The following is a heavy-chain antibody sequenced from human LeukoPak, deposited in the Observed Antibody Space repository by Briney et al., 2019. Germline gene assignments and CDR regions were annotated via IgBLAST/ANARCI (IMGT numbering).Heavy chain of an antibody. Sequence: PGGSLRLSCAASGFTFSNYDIHWVRQATGKGLEWVSGIGTAGDPYYPGSVKGRCTISRENAKNSLYLQMNSLRAGDTAVYYCARGSAVVGATGYYNGMDVWGQGTTVTVSS. CDR3: ARGSAVVGATGYYNGMDV. CDR2: IGTAGDP. J-gene: IGHJ6*02. D-gene: IGHD1-26*01. CDR1: GFTFSNYD. V-gene: IGHV3-13*05.